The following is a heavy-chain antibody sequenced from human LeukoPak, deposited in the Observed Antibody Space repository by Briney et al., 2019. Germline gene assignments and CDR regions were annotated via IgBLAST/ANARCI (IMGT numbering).Heavy chain of an antibody. CDR1: GYTLTELS. V-gene: IGHV1-24*01. J-gene: IGHJ4*02. CDR2: FDPEDGET. Sequence: ASVKVSCKVSGYTLTELSMHWVRQAPGQGLEWMGGFDPEDGETIYAQKFQGRVTMTEDTSTDTAYMELSRLRSEDTAVYYCATCNPYYYGSRNLKELDYWGQGTLVTVSS. D-gene: IGHD3-10*01. CDR3: ATCNPYYYGSRNLKELDY.